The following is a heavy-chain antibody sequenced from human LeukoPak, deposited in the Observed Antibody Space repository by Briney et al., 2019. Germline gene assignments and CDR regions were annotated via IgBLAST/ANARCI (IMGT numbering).Heavy chain of an antibody. Sequence: PSQTLSLTCAVSGGSISCGAYSWSWIRQPPGKGLEWIGYIYHSGSTYYNPSLKSRVTISVDRSKNQFSLKLSSVTAADTAVYYCAREPFSRGNSYGTGAFDIWGQGTMVTVSS. CDR2: IYHSGST. D-gene: IGHD5-18*01. CDR1: GGSISCGAYS. J-gene: IGHJ3*02. CDR3: AREPFSRGNSYGTGAFDI. V-gene: IGHV4-30-2*01.